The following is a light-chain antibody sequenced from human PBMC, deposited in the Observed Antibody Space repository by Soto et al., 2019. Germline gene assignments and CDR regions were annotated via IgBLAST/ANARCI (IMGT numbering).Light chain of an antibody. CDR2: SAS. CDR3: QQYKDWPTT. J-gene: IGKJ1*01. Sequence: IVLTQSPATLSVSPGERANLSCWASQTLDSMVAWYQQKSGQAPRLLIYSASARATGVPARFSGYGSGTDFTLTIPSLQSEDLGVYYCQQYKDWPTTFGQGTKVDIK. V-gene: IGKV3-15*01. CDR1: QTLDSM.